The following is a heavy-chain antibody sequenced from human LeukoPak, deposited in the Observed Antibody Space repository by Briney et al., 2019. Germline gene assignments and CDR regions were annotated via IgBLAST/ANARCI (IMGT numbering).Heavy chain of an antibody. CDR1: GYTFTSYG. D-gene: IGHD3-10*01. CDR3: ARAKLLLLPRDY. CDR2: ISTYNGIT. J-gene: IGHJ4*02. V-gene: IGHV1-18*01. Sequence: SVKVSCKASGYTFTSYGISWVRQAPGQGLEWMGWISTYNGITNYAEKVQGRVTMTTDTSTSSAYMELRSLRSDDTAVYYCARAKLLLLPRDYWGQGTLVTVSS.